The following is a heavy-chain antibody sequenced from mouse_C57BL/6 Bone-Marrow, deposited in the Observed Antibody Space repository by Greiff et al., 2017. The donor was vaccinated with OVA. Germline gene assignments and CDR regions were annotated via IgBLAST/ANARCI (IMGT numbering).Heavy chain of an antibody. J-gene: IGHJ4*01. CDR3: ARHYYGSLYYAMDY. D-gene: IGHD1-1*01. CDR1: GYTFTSYW. V-gene: IGHV1-7*01. CDR2: INPSSGYT. Sequence: VQLKESGAELAKPGASVKLSCKASGYTFTSYWMHWVKQRPGQGLEWIGYINPSSGYTKYNQKFKDKATLTADKSSSTAYTQLSSLTYEDSAVYYCARHYYGSLYYAMDYWGQGTSVTVSS.